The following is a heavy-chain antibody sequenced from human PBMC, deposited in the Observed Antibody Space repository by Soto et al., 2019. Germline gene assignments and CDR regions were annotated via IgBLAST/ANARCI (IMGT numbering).Heavy chain of an antibody. V-gene: IGHV1-18*01. CDR1: GYTFTSYG. J-gene: IGHJ4*02. CDR3: ARDQFDSYGPKGGPDY. D-gene: IGHD5-18*01. CDR2: ISAYNGNT. Sequence: QVQLVQSGAEVKKPGASVKVSCKASGYTFTSYGISWVRQAPGQGLEWMGWISAYNGNTNYAQKLQGRVTMTTDTSTGTAYMELRSLSTDDTAVYYCARDQFDSYGPKGGPDYWGQGTLVTVSS.